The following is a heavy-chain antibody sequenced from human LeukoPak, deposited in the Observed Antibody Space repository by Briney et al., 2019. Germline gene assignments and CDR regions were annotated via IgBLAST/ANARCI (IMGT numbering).Heavy chain of an antibody. CDR1: GGSISSSSYY. CDR3: ARGGYCYMDV. CDR2: MYYSGST. V-gene: IGHV4-39*07. Sequence: SETLSLTCTVYGGSISSSSYYWGWIRQPPGKGLEWIGSMYYSGSTYYNPSLESRDTISLDTSKKQFSLKVSSVTAADTAVYYCARGGYCYMDVWGKGTTVTVSS. J-gene: IGHJ6*03.